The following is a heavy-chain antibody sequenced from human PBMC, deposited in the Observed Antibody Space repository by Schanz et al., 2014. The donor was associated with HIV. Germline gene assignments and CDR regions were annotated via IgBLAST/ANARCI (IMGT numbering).Heavy chain of an antibody. V-gene: IGHV3-30*18. CDR3: AKDRCSTTSCYGGNWFDP. D-gene: IGHD2-2*01. CDR1: GFTFSSYA. CDR2: ISYDGSNK. Sequence: VQLLESGGGLVQPGGSLRLSCAASGFTFSSYALNWVRQAPGKGLEWVAVISYDGSNKYYADSVKGRLTISRDNSKNTLYLQMNSLRAEDTAIYYCAKDRCSTTSCYGGNWFDPWGQGTLVTVSS. J-gene: IGHJ5*02.